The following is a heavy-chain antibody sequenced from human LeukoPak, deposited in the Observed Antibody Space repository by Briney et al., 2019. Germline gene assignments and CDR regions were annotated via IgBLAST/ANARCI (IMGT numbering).Heavy chain of an antibody. CDR1: GFTFSSYA. J-gene: IGHJ4*02. CDR3: AKDRRDVPYYFDY. CDR2: ISGSGGST. V-gene: IGHV3-23*01. D-gene: IGHD2-2*01. Sequence: GGSLRLSCAASGFTFSSYAMSWVRHAPGKGLEWGSAISGSGGSTYYADSVKGRFTISRDNSKNTLYLQMNSLRAEDTAVYYCAKDRRDVPYYFDYWGQGTLVTVSS.